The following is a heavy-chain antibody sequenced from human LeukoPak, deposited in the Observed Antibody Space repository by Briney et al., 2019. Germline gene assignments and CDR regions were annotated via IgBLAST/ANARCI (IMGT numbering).Heavy chain of an antibody. CDR3: ARDLPPDGDYGGWFAP. Sequence: SETLSLTCTVSGGSISSYYWSWIRQPPGKGLEWIGYIYYSGSTNYNPSLKSRVTISVDTSKNQFSLKLSSVTAADTAVYYCARDLPPDGDYGGWFAPGAKGPLVPVSS. V-gene: IGHV4-59*01. CDR2: IYYSGST. D-gene: IGHD4-17*01. J-gene: IGHJ5*02. CDR1: GGSISSYY.